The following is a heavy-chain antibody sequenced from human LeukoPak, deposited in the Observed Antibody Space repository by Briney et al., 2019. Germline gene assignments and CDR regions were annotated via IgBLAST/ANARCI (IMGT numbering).Heavy chain of an antibody. J-gene: IGHJ4*02. Sequence: SETLSLTCAVYGGSFSGYYWSWIRQPPGKGLEWIGEINHSGSTNYNPSLKSRVTISVDTSKNQFSLRLSSVTAEDTAVYYCARDLVKGAAAGTALDYWGQGTLVTVSS. CDR1: GGSFSGYY. D-gene: IGHD6-13*01. CDR3: ARDLVKGAAAGTALDY. V-gene: IGHV4-34*01. CDR2: INHSGST.